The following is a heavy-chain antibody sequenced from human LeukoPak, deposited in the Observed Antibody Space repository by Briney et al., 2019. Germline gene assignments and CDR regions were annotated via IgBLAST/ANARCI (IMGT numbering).Heavy chain of an antibody. Sequence: ASVKVSCKASGYTFTSYDINWVRQATGQGLEWMGWMNPNSGNTGYAQKFQGRVTMTRNTSISTACMELSSLRSEDTAVYYCARGNLYDFWSGYYPYYYYMDVWGKGTTVTVSS. CDR2: MNPNSGNT. D-gene: IGHD3-3*01. J-gene: IGHJ6*03. V-gene: IGHV1-8*01. CDR1: GYTFTSYD. CDR3: ARGNLYDFWSGYYPYYYYMDV.